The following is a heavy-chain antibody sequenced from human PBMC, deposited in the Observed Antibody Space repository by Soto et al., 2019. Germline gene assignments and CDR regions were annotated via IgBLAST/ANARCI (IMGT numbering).Heavy chain of an antibody. CDR3: AGGRLVDLFFHY. D-gene: IGHD6-19*01. CDR2: IYYSGSS. J-gene: IGHJ4*02. V-gene: IGHV4-59*01. CDR1: GGSISSYY. Sequence: SETLSLTCTVSGGSISSYYWSWIRQPPGKGLEWIAYIYYSGSSNYNPSLASRVTLSVDTSKNQVSLKLSSVTAADTALYYCAGGRLVDLFFHYWGQGTLVTVSS.